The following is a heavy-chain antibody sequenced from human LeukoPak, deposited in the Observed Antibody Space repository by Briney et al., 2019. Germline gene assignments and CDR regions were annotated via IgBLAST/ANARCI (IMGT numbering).Heavy chain of an antibody. Sequence: SETLSLTCAVSGYSIGSGYYWGWIRQPPGKGLEWIGSIYHSGSTYYNPSLKSRVHISVETSKDQFSLKLSSVTAADTAVYYCARTKFGGDDAFDIWGQGTMVTVSS. CDR2: IYHSGST. D-gene: IGHD3-10*01. CDR3: ARTKFGGDDAFDI. V-gene: IGHV4-38-2*01. J-gene: IGHJ3*02. CDR1: GYSIGSGYY.